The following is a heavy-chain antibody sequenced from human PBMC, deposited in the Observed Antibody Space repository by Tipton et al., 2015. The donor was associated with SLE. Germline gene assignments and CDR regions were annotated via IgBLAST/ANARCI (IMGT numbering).Heavy chain of an antibody. V-gene: IGHV4-59*12. CDR3: ARRSITIFGVVIFNWFDP. J-gene: IGHJ5*02. CDR2: IYYSGST. CDR1: GDSISNYY. Sequence: TLSLTCTVSGDSISNYYWSWIRQPPGKGLEWIGYIYYSGSTNYNPSLKSRVTISVDTSKNQFSLKLSSVTAADTAVYYCARRSITIFGVVIFNWFDPWGQGTLVTVSS. D-gene: IGHD3-3*01.